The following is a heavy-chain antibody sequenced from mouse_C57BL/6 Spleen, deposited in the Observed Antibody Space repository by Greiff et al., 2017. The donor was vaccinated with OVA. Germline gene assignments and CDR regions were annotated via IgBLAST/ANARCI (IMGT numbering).Heavy chain of an antibody. Sequence: VKLMESGAELVKPGASVKISCKASGYAFSSYGMNWVKQRPGKGLEWIGQIYPGDGATNYNGTVKGKATLTAAKTSSTAYMQISSLTSEDSAVYFCAREGEYGYDGCAYWGQGTLVTVSA. V-gene: IGHV1-80*01. J-gene: IGHJ3*01. CDR2: IYPGDGAT. CDR1: GYAFSSYG. D-gene: IGHD2-2*01. CDR3: AREGEYGYDGCAY.